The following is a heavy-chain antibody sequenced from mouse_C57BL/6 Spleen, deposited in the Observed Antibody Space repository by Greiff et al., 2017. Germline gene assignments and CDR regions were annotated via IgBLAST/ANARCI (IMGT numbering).Heavy chain of an antibody. V-gene: IGHV2-2*01. Sequence: QVQLKESGPGLVQPSQSLSITCTASGFSLTSYGVHWVRQSPGKGLEWLGVIWSGRSTDYNAAFISRLSISKDNSKSQVFFKMNSLQADDTAIYYCARNSGTTVVGAMDYWGQGTSVTVAS. CDR3: ARNSGTTVVGAMDY. CDR1: GFSLTSYG. D-gene: IGHD1-1*01. CDR2: IWSGRST. J-gene: IGHJ4*01.